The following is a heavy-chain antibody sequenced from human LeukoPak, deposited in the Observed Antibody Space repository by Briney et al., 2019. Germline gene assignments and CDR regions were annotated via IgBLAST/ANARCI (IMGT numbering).Heavy chain of an antibody. CDR3: ARAKLYYYDSSGYYSGFDY. CDR1: GFTFSSYE. J-gene: IGHJ4*02. V-gene: IGHV3-48*03. D-gene: IGHD3-22*01. Sequence: PGGPLRLSCAASGFTFSSYEMNWVRQAPGKGLEWVSYISSSGNTIYYADSVKGRFTISRDNAKNSLYLQMNSLRAEDTAVYYCARAKLYYYDSSGYYSGFDYWGQGTLVTVSS. CDR2: ISSSGNTI.